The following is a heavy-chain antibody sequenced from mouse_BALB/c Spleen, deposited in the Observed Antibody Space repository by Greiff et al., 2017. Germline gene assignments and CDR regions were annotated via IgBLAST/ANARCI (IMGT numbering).Heavy chain of an antibody. CDR2: IDPANGNT. CDR1: GFNIKDTY. CDR3: ATQGSSTMITTAWFAY. Sequence: VQLKQSGAELVKPGASVKLSCTASGFNIKDTYMHWVKQRPEQGLEWIGRIDPANGNTKYDPKFQGKATITADTSSNTAYLQLSSLTSEDTAVYYCATQGSSTMITTAWFAYWGQGTLVTVSA. J-gene: IGHJ3*01. D-gene: IGHD2-4*01. V-gene: IGHV14-3*02.